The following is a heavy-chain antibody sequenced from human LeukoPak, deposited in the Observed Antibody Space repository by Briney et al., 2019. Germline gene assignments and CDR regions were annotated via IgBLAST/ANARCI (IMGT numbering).Heavy chain of an antibody. Sequence: PSETLSLTCTVSGYSISSGYYWGWIRQPPGKGLEWIGSIYHSGSTYYNPSLKSRVTISVDTSKNQFSLKLSSVTAADTAVYYCARRSGSYYFISAFDIWGQGTTVTVSS. CDR1: GYSISSGYY. D-gene: IGHD1-26*01. J-gene: IGHJ3*02. CDR3: ARRSGSYYFISAFDI. V-gene: IGHV4-38-2*02. CDR2: IYHSGST.